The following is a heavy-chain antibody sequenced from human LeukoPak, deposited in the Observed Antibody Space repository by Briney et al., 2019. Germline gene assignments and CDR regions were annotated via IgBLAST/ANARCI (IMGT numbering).Heavy chain of an antibody. V-gene: IGHV1-2*02. CDR2: INPNSGGT. Sequence: ASVKVSCKASGYTFTGYYMHWVRQAPGQGLEWMGWINPNSGGTNYAQKFQGRVTMTRDTSISTAYMELSRLRPDDTAVHYCARRGYYYDSSGYLSYWGQGTLVTVSS. CDR1: GYTFTGYY. CDR3: ARRGYYYDSSGYLSY. D-gene: IGHD3-22*01. J-gene: IGHJ4*02.